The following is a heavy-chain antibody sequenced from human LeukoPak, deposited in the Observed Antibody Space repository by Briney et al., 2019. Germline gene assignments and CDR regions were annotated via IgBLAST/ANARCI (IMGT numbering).Heavy chain of an antibody. J-gene: IGHJ4*02. CDR1: GGSISSYY. CDR3: ARGGWYSYGH. CDR2: IYYSGST. D-gene: IGHD5-18*01. V-gene: IGHV4-59*01. Sequence: SETLSLTCTVSGGSISSYYWSWIRQPPGKGLEWIGCIYYSGSTNYNPSLKSRVTISVDTSRNQFSLKLSSVTAADTAVYYCARGGWYSYGHWGQGTLVTVSS.